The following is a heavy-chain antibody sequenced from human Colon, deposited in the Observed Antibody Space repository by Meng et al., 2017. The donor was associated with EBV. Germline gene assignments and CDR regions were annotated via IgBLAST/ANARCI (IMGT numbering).Heavy chain of an antibody. D-gene: IGHD3-9*01. V-gene: IGHV4-34*01. CDR2: VSHPGSA. J-gene: IGHJ4*02. Sequence: QVTIQQLGAGLLKPSETLSLTCTVDGGSFSGYVWSWVRQPPGKGMEWIGEVSHPGSANYNPSLKSRVTISVDASEKQFSLRLTSVTAADSAVYYCARVPTTGYKDHWGQGTLVTVSS. CDR3: ARVPTTGYKDH. CDR1: GGSFSGYV.